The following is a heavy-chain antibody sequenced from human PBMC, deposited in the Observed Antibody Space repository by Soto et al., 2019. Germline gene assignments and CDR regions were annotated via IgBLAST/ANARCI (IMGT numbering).Heavy chain of an antibody. CDR2: ISSSGGST. CDR1: GFTFSSNA. J-gene: IGHJ4*02. CDR3: AKAQGGSYFDY. Sequence: GGSLRLSCVASGFTFSSNAMSWVRQAPGKGLEWVSGISSSGGSTYYADSVKGRFTISRDNSKNMLYLQMNNLRAEDTAVYYCAKAQGGSYFDYWGQGTLVTVSS. V-gene: IGHV3-23*01. D-gene: IGHD2-15*01.